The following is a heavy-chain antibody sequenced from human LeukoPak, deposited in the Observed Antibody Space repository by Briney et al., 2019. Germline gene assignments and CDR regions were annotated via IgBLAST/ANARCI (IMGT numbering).Heavy chain of an antibody. Sequence: SETLSLTCAVYGGSFSGYYWSCVRQRPGKRLEWIGEINLSGSTNYNPSLKSRVTISVDTSKNQFSLKLSSVTAADTAVYYCARGAPYYDFWSGSWANWFDPWGQGTLVTVSS. CDR2: INLSGST. V-gene: IGHV4-34*01. J-gene: IGHJ5*02. CDR3: ARGAPYYDFWSGSWANWFDP. D-gene: IGHD3-3*01. CDR1: GGSFSGYY.